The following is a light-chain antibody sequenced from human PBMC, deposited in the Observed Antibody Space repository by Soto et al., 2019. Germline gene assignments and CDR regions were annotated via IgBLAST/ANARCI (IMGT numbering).Light chain of an antibody. V-gene: IGKV3-11*01. CDR2: DES. CDR1: RSVSRY. CDR3: QQRSNWPPGT. Sequence: EIVLTQSPATLSLSPGERATLSCRASRSVSRYLAWYQQKPGQAPRLVIYDESNRATGIPARFSGSGSGADFTLTISSLEPEDFAVYYCQQRSNWPPGTFGGGTKVDIK. J-gene: IGKJ4*01.